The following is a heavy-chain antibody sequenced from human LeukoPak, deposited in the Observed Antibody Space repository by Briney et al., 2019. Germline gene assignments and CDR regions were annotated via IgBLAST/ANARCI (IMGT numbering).Heavy chain of an antibody. Sequence: PSETLSLTCTVSGGSITTYYWTWIRQPAGKGLECIGRIHTSGSTTYNPSLTSRVTMSVETSKNQFSLKLSSLTAADTAVYYCARGTYSSAWYAYWGQGTLVTVSS. D-gene: IGHD6-19*01. CDR2: IHTSGST. V-gene: IGHV4-4*07. J-gene: IGHJ4*02. CDR3: ARGTYSSAWYAY. CDR1: GGSITTYY.